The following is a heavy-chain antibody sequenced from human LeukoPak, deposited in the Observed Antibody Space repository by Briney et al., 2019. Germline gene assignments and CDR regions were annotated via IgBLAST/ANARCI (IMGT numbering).Heavy chain of an antibody. CDR1: GFTFSTYW. D-gene: IGHD3-10*01. V-gene: IGHV3-74*01. Sequence: GGSLRLSCAASGFTFSTYWMHWVRQAPGKGLVWVSRINSDGSTTNYADSVKGRFTISRDNAKNTLYLQMNSLRAADTAVYYCARDYGSYGLDYWGQGTLVTVSS. J-gene: IGHJ4*02. CDR2: INSDGSTT. CDR3: ARDYGSYGLDY.